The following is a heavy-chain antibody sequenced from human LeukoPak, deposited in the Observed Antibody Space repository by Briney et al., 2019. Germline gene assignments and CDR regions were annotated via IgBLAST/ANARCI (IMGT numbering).Heavy chain of an antibody. V-gene: IGHV3-11*03. Sequence: GGSLRLSCAASGFTFSDYYMSWIRQAPGKGLEWVSYISSSSSHTNYADSVKGRFTISRDNAKNSLYLQMNSLRVEDTAVYYCARSKYSSSWYPPHYWGQGTLVTVSS. J-gene: IGHJ4*02. CDR1: GFTFSDYY. CDR2: ISSSSSHT. D-gene: IGHD6-13*01. CDR3: ARSKYSSSWYPPHY.